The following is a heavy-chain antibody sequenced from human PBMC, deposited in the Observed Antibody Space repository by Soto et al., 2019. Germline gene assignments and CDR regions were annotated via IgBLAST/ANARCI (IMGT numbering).Heavy chain of an antibody. CDR1: GYIFTSYY. Sequence: GASVKVSCKASGYIFTSYYIHWVRQAPGQGLEWMGRINPSDGSRSYAQKFQGRVTMTRDTSTSTVYMELSSLRSEDTAVYYCARVESYCSSTSCYSPFDYWGQGTLVTVS. J-gene: IGHJ4*02. CDR3: ARVESYCSSTSCYSPFDY. D-gene: IGHD2-2*01. CDR2: INPSDGSR. V-gene: IGHV1-46*03.